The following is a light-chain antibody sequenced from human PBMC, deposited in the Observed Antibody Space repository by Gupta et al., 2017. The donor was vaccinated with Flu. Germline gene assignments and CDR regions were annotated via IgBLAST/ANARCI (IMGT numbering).Light chain of an antibody. CDR2: KAS. CDR3: QQYSNTPSWT. J-gene: IGKJ1*01. V-gene: IGKV1-5*03. Sequence: DIQLTQSPSTLSASVGDRVTITCRASQSISSWLAWYQQKPGKAPKLLIDKASSLESGVPSRCSGSGSGTEFTLTISSLQPDDFATYYCQQYSNTPSWTFGQGTKVEIK. CDR1: QSISSW.